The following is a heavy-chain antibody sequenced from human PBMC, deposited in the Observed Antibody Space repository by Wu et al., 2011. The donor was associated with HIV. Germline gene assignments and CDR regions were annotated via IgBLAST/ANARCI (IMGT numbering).Heavy chain of an antibody. J-gene: IGHJ4*02. Sequence: QVQLVQSGAEVKNPGASVKVSCKASGYSFTSYYMHWVRQAPGQGLEWMGIINPSGGSATYVQKFQGRVTMTRDTSTSIVFMELSSLRSEDTAVYYCARVMVRGPYGGYFDYWGQGTLVTVSS. D-gene: IGHD3-10*01. CDR2: INPSGGSA. CDR1: GYSFTSYY. CDR3: ARVMVRGPYGGYFDY. V-gene: IGHV1-46*01.